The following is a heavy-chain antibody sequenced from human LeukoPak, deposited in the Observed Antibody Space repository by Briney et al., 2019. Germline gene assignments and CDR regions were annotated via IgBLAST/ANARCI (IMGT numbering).Heavy chain of an antibody. V-gene: IGHV4-38-2*02. Sequence: ASETLSLTCTVSGYSISSGYYWSWIRQAPGKGLEWIGYISYSGTTYYNPSLKSRVTISVDTSKNHFSLKLTSVTAADTAVYYKVWGQGTLVTVSS. CDR2: ISYSGTT. J-gene: IGHJ1*01. CDR1: GYSISSGYY. CDR3: V.